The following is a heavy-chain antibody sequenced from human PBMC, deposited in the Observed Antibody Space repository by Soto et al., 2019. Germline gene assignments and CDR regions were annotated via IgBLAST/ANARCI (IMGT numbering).Heavy chain of an antibody. CDR3: ARGFSDSSGWYPYYYYYYMDV. D-gene: IGHD6-19*01. V-gene: IGHV3-66*01. CDR1: GFNVSSNY. J-gene: IGHJ6*03. CDR2: IYSGGST. Sequence: EVQLVESGGGLVQPGGSLRLSCAASGFNVSSNYMSWVRQAPGKGLEWVSVIYSGGSTYYADSVKGRFTISRDNSKNTLYLQMNSLRAEDKAVYYCARGFSDSSGWYPYYYYYYMDVWGKGTTVTVSS.